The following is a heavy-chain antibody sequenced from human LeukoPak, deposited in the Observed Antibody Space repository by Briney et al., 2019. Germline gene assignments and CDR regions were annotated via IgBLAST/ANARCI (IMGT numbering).Heavy chain of an antibody. D-gene: IGHD6-19*01. CDR2: INHSGST. V-gene: IGHV4-34*01. CDR1: GGSFSGYY. J-gene: IGHJ4*02. CDR3: ARATRYSSGWFMYYFDY. Sequence: NTSETLSLTCAVYGGSFSGYYWSWIRQPPGKGREWIGEINHSGSTNYNPSLKSRVTISVDTSKNQFSLKLSSVTAADTAVYYCARATRYSSGWFMYYFDYWGQGTLVTVSS.